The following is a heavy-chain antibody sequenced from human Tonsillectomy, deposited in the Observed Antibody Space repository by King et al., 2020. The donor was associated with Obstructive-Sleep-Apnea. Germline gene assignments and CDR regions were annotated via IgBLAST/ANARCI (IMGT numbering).Heavy chain of an antibody. CDR3: TTGREERIYDSSGYYLRFGPLPFDY. D-gene: IGHD3-22*01. V-gene: IGHV3-15*01. CDR2: IKIKTDGGTT. J-gene: IGHJ4*02. Sequence: VQLVESGGGLVKPGGSLRLSCAASGFTFTNDWMRWVRHAPGKGREWVGRIKIKTDGGTTSYAAPVKGSFPISRDDSKRTLDLQMNSLKTEDTAAYYCTTGREERIYDSSGYYLRFGPLPFDYWGQGTLVSVSS. CDR1: GFTFTNDW.